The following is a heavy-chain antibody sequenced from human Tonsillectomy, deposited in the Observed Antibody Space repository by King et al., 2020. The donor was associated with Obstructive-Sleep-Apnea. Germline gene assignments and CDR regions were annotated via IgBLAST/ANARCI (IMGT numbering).Heavy chain of an antibody. V-gene: IGHV1-8*01. D-gene: IGHD2-21*02. CDR2: MNPKSGST. CDR1: GYTFMTYD. Sequence: HVQQVQSGAEVKKPGASVKVSCKASGYTFMTYDINWMRQAPGQGLEWMGWMNPKSGSTGYSMKFQGRVTMTRDTSTNTAYMELSSLTSGDTAVYYCARGGTYGDFAGYVWGQGSLVIVSS. CDR3: ARGGTYGDFAGYV. J-gene: IGHJ4*02.